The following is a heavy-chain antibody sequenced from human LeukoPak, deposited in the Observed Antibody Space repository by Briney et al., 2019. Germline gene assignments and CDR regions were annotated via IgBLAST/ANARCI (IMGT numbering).Heavy chain of an antibody. CDR1: GGSISSYY. CDR2: VYYSGST. J-gene: IGHJ1*01. V-gene: IGHV4-59*01. Sequence: SETLSLTCTVSGGSISSYYWSWIRQPPGKGLEWIGYVYYSGSTNYNPSLKSRVTISVDTSKNQFSLKLSSVTAADTAVYYCARGYYGDYVSDSYFQHWGQGTLVTVSS. D-gene: IGHD4-17*01. CDR3: ARGYYGDYVSDSYFQH.